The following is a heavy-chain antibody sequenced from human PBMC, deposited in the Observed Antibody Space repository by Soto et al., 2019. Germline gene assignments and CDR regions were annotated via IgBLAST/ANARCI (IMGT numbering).Heavy chain of an antibody. CDR3: ARDIGYSSSSHVY. J-gene: IGHJ4*02. D-gene: IGHD6-6*01. CDR2: ISYDGSNK. Sequence: QVQLVESGGGVVQPGRSLRLSCAAPGFTFSSYAMHWVRQAPGKGLEWVAVISYDGSNKYYADSVKGRFTISRDNYKNTMYLQMNSLGAEDTAVYYCARDIGYSSSSHVYWGQGTLVTVSS. CDR1: GFTFSSYA. V-gene: IGHV3-30-3*01.